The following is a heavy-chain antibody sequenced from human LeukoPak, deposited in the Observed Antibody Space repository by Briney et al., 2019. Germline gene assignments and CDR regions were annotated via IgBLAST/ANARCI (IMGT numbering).Heavy chain of an antibody. CDR1: GGSISGYY. CDR2: INTSGSN. CDR3: ARSKDCTDGVCPRAFDS. V-gene: IGHV4-4*07. Sequence: SETLSLTCSVSGGSISGYYWSWVRQPAGKGLEWIGRINTSGSNNYNPSLKSRVTMSVDTSKNQFSLMLSSVSAANTAMYYCARSKDCTDGVCPRAFDSWGQEPWSPSPQ. J-gene: IGHJ4*01. D-gene: IGHD2-8*01.